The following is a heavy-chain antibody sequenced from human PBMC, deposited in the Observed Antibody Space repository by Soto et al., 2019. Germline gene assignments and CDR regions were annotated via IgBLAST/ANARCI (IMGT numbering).Heavy chain of an antibody. V-gene: IGHV1-69*06. J-gene: IGHJ4*02. CDR3: ARRDSGGFYRYFDS. Sequence: QVQLVQSGAEVKKPGSSVKVSCKASGGTFSTNPISCVRQAPGQGLEWMGGTGSGTGPGNHAQKFQGRLTITVDKTTSTVYMELSSLSSEDTAVYYCARRDSGGFYRYFDSWGQGTLVTVSS. CDR2: TGSGTGPG. D-gene: IGHD2-15*01. CDR1: GGTFSTNP.